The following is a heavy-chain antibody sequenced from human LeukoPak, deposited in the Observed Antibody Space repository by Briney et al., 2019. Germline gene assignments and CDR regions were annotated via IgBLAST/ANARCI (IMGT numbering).Heavy chain of an antibody. CDR2: IYYSGST. V-gene: IGHV4-39*07. J-gene: IGHJ4*02. D-gene: IGHD5-24*01. CDR3: ARIVVEMATTFDY. Sequence: SETLSLTCTVSGGSISSSSYYWGWIRQPPGKGLEWGVSIYYSGSTYYNPSLKSRVTISVDTSKNQFSLKLSSVTAADTAVYYCARIVVEMATTFDYWGQETLVTVSS. CDR1: GGSISSSSYY.